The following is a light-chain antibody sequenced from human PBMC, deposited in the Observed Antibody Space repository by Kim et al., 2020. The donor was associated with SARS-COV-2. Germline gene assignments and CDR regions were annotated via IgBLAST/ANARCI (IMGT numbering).Light chain of an antibody. CDR1: SSDIGDYDY. CDR3: SSFTTSSNTDYV. CDR2: DVT. J-gene: IGLJ1*01. V-gene: IGLV2-14*03. Sequence: QSALTQPASVSGSPGQSITISCTGTSSDIGDYDYVSWYQQHPGKAPKLLIYDVTNRPSGVSTRFSGSKSGNTASLTISGLQTEDEADYYCSSFTTSSNTDYVFGIGTKVTVL.